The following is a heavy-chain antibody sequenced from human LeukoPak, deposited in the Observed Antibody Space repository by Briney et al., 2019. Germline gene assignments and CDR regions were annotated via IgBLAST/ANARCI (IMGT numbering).Heavy chain of an antibody. D-gene: IGHD2-2*02. V-gene: IGHV3-7*01. CDR2: IKQDGSEK. Sequence: GGSLRLSCAASGFTFSSYWMSWVRQAPGKGLEWVANIKQDGSEKYYVDSVKGRFTISRDNAKNSLYLQMNSLRAEDTAVYYCAREVSPCSSTSCYIYYYYGKDVWGQGTTVTVSS. CDR3: AREVSPCSSTSCYIYYYYGKDV. J-gene: IGHJ6*02. CDR1: GFTFSSYW.